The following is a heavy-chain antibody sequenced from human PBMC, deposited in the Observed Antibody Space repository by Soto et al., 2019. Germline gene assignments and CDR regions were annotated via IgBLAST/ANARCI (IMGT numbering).Heavy chain of an antibody. J-gene: IGHJ6*02. CDR2: MNPNSGNT. CDR1: GYTFTSYD. V-gene: IGHV1-8*01. Sequence: QVQLVQSGAEVKKPGASVKVSCKASGYTFTSYDINWVRQATGQGLEWMGWMNPNSGNTGYAQKFQGRVTMTTDTSTSTAYMELRSLRSDDTAVYYCARGGRWLQLFYYYGMDVWGQGTTVTVSS. CDR3: ARGGRWLQLFYYYGMDV. D-gene: IGHD5-12*01.